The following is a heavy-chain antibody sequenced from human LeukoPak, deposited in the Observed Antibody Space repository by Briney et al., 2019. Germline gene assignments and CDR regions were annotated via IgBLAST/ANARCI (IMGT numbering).Heavy chain of an antibody. J-gene: IGHJ4*02. CDR2: LSGSGGNT. D-gene: IGHD3-22*01. Sequence: QPGGSLRLSGAASGFAFSSYAMSWVRQAPGKGLEWVSTLSGSGGNTYYADSVKGRVTIPRDNSKNTLYLQMNSLRAEDTAVYHCAKGSYYYDSADYFDYWGQGTLVTVSS. CDR1: GFAFSSYA. CDR3: AKGSYYYDSADYFDY. V-gene: IGHV3-23*01.